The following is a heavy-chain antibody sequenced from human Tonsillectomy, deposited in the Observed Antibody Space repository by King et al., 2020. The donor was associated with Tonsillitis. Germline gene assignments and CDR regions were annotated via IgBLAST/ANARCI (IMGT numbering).Heavy chain of an antibody. Sequence: VQLVQSGGGVVQPGRSLRLSCAASGFTFSNYGMHWVRQAPGKGLEWVALIAYDASYENYADSVKGRFAISRDNSKNTLYLEMNSPRVEDTAVYYCAKAGIALSAWYFDLWGRGTLVTVSS. V-gene: IGHV3-30*18. J-gene: IGHJ2*01. D-gene: IGHD3-16*02. CDR2: IAYDASYE. CDR1: GFTFSNYG. CDR3: AKAGIALSAWYFDL.